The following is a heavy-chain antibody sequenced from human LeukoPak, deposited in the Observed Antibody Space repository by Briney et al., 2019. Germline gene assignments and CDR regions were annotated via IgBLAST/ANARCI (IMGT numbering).Heavy chain of an antibody. CDR2: IYYSGST. CDR3: ARLGVRYSTSSWWFDP. V-gene: IGHV4-61*01. D-gene: IGHD6-6*01. Sequence: SETLSLTCTVSGGSVSSGSYYWSWIRQHPGKGLEWIGYIYYSGSTNYSPSLKSRVTISVDTSKNQFSLKLSSVTAADTAVYYCARLGVRYSTSSWWFDPWGQGTLVTVSS. J-gene: IGHJ5*02. CDR1: GGSVSSGSYY.